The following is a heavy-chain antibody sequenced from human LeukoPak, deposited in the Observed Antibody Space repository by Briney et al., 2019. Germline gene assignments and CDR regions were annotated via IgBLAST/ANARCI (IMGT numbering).Heavy chain of an antibody. CDR1: GFTFSSYA. CDR2: ISGSVGST. D-gene: IGHD2-2*01. Sequence: GGSLRLSCAASGFTFSSYAMSWVRQAPGKGLEWGSDISGSVGSTYYADSVKGRFTISRDNSKNTLYLQMNSLRAEDTAVYYCAKDRELEDIVVVPAAMASDYWGQGTLVTVSS. V-gene: IGHV3-23*01. CDR3: AKDRELEDIVVVPAAMASDY. J-gene: IGHJ4*02.